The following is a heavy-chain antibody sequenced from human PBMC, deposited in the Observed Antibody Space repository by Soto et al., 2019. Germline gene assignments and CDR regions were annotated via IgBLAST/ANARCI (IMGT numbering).Heavy chain of an antibody. V-gene: IGHV4-34*01. D-gene: IGHD6-6*01. Sequence: QVQLQQWGAGLLKPSETLSLTCAVYGGSFSGYYWSWIRQPPGKGLEWIGEINHSGSTNYNPSLKDRDTIPVDTSKNQFALKLSSVTAADTAVYYCASVEAARPHDYWGQGTLVTVSS. CDR3: ASVEAARPHDY. J-gene: IGHJ4*02. CDR1: GGSFSGYY. CDR2: INHSGST.